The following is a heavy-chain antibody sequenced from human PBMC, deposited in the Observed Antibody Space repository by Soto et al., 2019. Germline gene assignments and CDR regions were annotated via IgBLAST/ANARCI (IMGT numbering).Heavy chain of an antibody. V-gene: IGHV4-4*02. CDR3: ARSLCWYAIDC. J-gene: IGHJ4*02. CDR2: MSHIWSV. CDR1: GVSIGSNYY. D-gene: IGHD6-13*01. Sequence: QVLLQESRPGLVQPSGTLSLFFVVSGVSIGSNYYWGWFRQPPGKGQEWLGYMSHIWSVNYNPTLQNRVTMSMDKSQNQFSLKLNSVNGADTAVYYCARSLCWYAIDCWGQGTLVIVSS.